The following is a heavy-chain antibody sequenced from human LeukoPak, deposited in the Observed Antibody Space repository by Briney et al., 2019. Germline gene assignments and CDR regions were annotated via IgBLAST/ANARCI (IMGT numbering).Heavy chain of an antibody. Sequence: GGSLRLSCAASGFTFSSYSMNWVRQAPGKGLEGVSSISSSSSYIYYADSVKGRFTISRDNAKNSLYLQMNSLRAEDTAVYYCARWVGANLFDYWGQGTLVTVSS. V-gene: IGHV3-21*01. J-gene: IGHJ4*02. CDR2: ISSSSSYI. CDR1: GFTFSSYS. D-gene: IGHD1-26*01. CDR3: ARWVGANLFDY.